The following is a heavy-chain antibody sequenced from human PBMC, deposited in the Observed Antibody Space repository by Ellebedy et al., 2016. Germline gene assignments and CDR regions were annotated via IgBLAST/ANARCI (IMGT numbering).Heavy chain of an antibody. Sequence: GGSLRLSCAASGFTFSSYAMSWVRQAPGKGLEWVSGVSSSGGSTYYTDSVKGRFTISRDNYKNTLYLQMNSLRDEDTAVYYCSRGIRDTSGWYHFDFWGRGTLVTVSS. CDR3: SRGIRDTSGWYHFDF. CDR1: GFTFSSYA. D-gene: IGHD6-13*01. CDR2: VSSSGGST. J-gene: IGHJ4*02. V-gene: IGHV3-23*01.